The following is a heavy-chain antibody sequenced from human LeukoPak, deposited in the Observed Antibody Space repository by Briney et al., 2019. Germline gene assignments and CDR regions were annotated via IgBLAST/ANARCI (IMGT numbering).Heavy chain of an antibody. CDR1: GGSFSGDY. J-gene: IGHJ4*02. V-gene: IGHV4-34*01. D-gene: IGHD2-2*01. CDR3: ARGRGVVVPAADDY. Sequence: PSPSLSLTWAVYGGSFSGDYSSSIRHHPGKWLEWIGEINHNGSTNYNTSLKSRVTISVDTSKNQFALKLSSVTAADTAVYYCARGRGVVVPAADDYGGQGTLVTVSS. CDR2: INHNGST.